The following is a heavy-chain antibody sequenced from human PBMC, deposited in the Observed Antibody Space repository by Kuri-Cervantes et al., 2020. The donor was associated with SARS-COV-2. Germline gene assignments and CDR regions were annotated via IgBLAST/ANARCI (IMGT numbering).Heavy chain of an antibody. J-gene: IGHJ4*02. D-gene: IGHD5-24*01. V-gene: IGHV4-59*11. CDR2: IYYSGST. Sequence: GSLRLSCAVYGGSFSGHYWSWIRQPPGKGLEWIGYIYYSGSTNYNPSLKSRVTISVDTSKNQFSLKLSSVTAADTAVYYCARVERRWLQFPEYYFDYWGQGTLVTVSS. CDR3: ARVERRWLQFPEYYFDY. CDR1: GGSFSGHY.